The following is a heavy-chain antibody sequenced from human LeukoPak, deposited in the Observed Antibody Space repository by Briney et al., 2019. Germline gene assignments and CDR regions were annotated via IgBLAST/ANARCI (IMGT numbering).Heavy chain of an antibody. CDR2: INGGSTST. Sequence: GGSLRLSCAASGFTFSSYAMNWVRQAPGKGLEWVSTINGGSTSTNYAESVKGRFTISRDNSKNTLFLQMNSLRAEDTAVYYCAKDLNYGFDYWGQGTLVTVSS. J-gene: IGHJ4*02. D-gene: IGHD4-11*01. CDR3: AKDLNYGFDY. V-gene: IGHV3-23*01. CDR1: GFTFSSYA.